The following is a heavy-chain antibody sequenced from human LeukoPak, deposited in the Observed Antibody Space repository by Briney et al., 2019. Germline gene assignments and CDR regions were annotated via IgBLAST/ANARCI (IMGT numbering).Heavy chain of an antibody. CDR3: ARLQYYYDSSGYYLHYFDH. J-gene: IGHJ4*02. D-gene: IGHD3-22*01. CDR1: GYTFTSYG. V-gene: IGHV1-18*01. Sequence: ASVTVSCKASGYTFTSYGISWVRQAPGQGLEWMGWISAYNGNTNYAQKLQGRVTMTTDTSTSTAYMELRSLRSDDTAVYYCARLQYYYDSSGYYLHYFDHWGQGTLVTVSS. CDR2: ISAYNGNT.